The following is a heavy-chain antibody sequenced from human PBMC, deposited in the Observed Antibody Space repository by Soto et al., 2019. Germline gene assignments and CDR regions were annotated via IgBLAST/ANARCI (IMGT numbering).Heavy chain of an antibody. J-gene: IGHJ4*02. D-gene: IGHD3-16*01. Sequence: ASVNVSCKASGYTFTQHCMHWVRQAPGKGLEWMGIINPSGGSTSYAQKFQGRVTMTRDTSTSTVYMELSSLRSEDTAVYYCASGGSEILRTRFDYWGQGTLVTVSS. CDR1: GYTFTQHC. CDR2: INPSGGST. CDR3: ASGGSEILRTRFDY. V-gene: IGHV1-46*01.